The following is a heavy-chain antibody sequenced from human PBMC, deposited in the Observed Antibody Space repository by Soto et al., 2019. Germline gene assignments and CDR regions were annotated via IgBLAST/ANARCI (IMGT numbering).Heavy chain of an antibody. V-gene: IGHV3-33*01. CDR1: GFTFSSYG. CDR2: IWYDGSNK. CDR3: ARDVGRRTKAMDV. Sequence: QVQLVESGGGVVQPGRSLRLSCAASGFTFSSYGMHWVRQAPGKGLEWVAVIWYDGSNKYYADSVKGRFTISRDNSKNTLYLQMNSLRAEDTAVYYGARDVGRRTKAMDVWGQGTTVTVSS. D-gene: IGHD1-7*01. J-gene: IGHJ6*02.